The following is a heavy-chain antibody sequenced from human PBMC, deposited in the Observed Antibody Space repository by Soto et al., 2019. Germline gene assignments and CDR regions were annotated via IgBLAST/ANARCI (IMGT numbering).Heavy chain of an antibody. J-gene: IGHJ5*02. D-gene: IGHD6-13*01. CDR1: GGSFSGYY. Sequence: DTLSLTCAVYGGSFSGYYWSWLRQPPGKGLEWIGEINHSGSTNYNPSLKSRVTISVDTSKNQFSLKLSSVTAADTAVYYCARGRPSRIAAPNSWLDPCGQGTLLTVSS. CDR3: ARGRPSRIAAPNSWLDP. V-gene: IGHV4-34*01. CDR2: INHSGST.